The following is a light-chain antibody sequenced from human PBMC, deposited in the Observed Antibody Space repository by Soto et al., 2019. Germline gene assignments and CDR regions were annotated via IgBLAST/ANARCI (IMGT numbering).Light chain of an antibody. V-gene: IGLV2-11*01. J-gene: IGLJ2*01. CDR3: CSYAGSSTSVI. CDR2: DVY. Sequence: QSVLTQPRSVSGSPGQSVTISCTGTISDVDDYDYVSWYQQHPGKAPKLIIYDVYKRSSGVPDRFSGSKSGNTASLTISGLQAEDEADYYCCSYAGSSTSVIFGGGTKVTVL. CDR1: ISDVDDYDY.